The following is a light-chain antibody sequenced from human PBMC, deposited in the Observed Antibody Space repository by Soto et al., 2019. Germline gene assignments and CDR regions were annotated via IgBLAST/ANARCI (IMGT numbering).Light chain of an antibody. V-gene: IGLV2-14*03. CDR2: DVT. J-gene: IGLJ1*01. CDR1: SSDVGAHDH. Sequence: QSALTQPASVSGSPGQSITISCTGTSSDVGAHDHVSWYQQYPGKAPKLMIYDVTDRPSGVSDRFFGSKSGNTASLTISGLQAEDEADYYCSSYTSGSTPYVFGTGTKLTVL. CDR3: SSYTSGSTPYV.